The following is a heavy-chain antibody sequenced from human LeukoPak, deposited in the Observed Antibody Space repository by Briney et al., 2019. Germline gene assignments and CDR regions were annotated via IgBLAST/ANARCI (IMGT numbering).Heavy chain of an antibody. CDR2: INPNIPNTDDT. CDR1: GSTFIDYY. D-gene: IGHD7-27*01. V-gene: IGHV1-2*06. CDR3: ARDLPSTSNWELDY. J-gene: IGHJ4*02. Sequence: ASVKVSFKASGSTFIDYYIHWVRQAPGQGLEWMGRINPNIPNTDDTDYAQNFQGRVTMTRDTSISTAFMELSRLTSDDTAVYYCARDLPSTSNWELDYWGQGTLVTVSS.